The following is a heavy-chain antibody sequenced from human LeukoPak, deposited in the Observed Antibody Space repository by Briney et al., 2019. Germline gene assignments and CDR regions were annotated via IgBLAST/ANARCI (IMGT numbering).Heavy chain of an antibody. CDR3: TKELHVAVAVADYYYFYMDV. J-gene: IGHJ6*03. Sequence: GGSLRLSCAASGFAFSSFDMGWVRQPPGKGLEWLSTINGGGNTTYYADSVKGRFTISRDNSKNTLYLHMDGLRPDDTAIYYCTKELHVAVAVADYYYFYMDVWGRGTAVSVSS. D-gene: IGHD6-19*01. CDR2: INGGGNTT. CDR1: GFAFSSFD. V-gene: IGHV3-23*01.